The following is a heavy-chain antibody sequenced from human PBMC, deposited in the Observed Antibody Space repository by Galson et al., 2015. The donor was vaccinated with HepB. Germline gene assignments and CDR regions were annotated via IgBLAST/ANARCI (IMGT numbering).Heavy chain of an antibody. CDR3: ARDLGAYPDL. V-gene: IGHV4-59*01. J-gene: IGHJ5*02. CDR2: ISYDGST. CDR1: SGSISTYF. Sequence: TLSLTCTISSGSISTYFWSWIRQFPGKGLEYIGYISYDGSTNYNPPLKSRVTISLATSKNQFSLSLSSVTTADTAVYYCARDLGAYPDLWGQGALVTVSS.